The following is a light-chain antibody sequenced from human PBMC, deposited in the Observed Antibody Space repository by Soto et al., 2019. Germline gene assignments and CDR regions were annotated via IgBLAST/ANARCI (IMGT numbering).Light chain of an antibody. CDR2: RAS. CDR1: QSLSDW. Sequence: DIQLTQSPSTLSASVGDRVTISCRASQSLSDWLAWYQQIPGTAPKLLIYRASSLDDGVPARFSGSGSGTEFTLTISSLQPDDFATYYCQQYDTYPLTFGGGTKVEIK. CDR3: QQYDTYPLT. J-gene: IGKJ4*01. V-gene: IGKV1-5*03.